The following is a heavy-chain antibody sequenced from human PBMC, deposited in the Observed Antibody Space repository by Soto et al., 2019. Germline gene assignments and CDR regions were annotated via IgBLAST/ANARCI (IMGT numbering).Heavy chain of an antibody. D-gene: IGHD6-13*01. Sequence: TLSLTCTVSGGSISSGGYYWSWIRQHPGKGLEWIGYIYYSGSTYYNPSLKSRVTISVDTSKNQFSLKLSSVTAADTAVYYCAREDSSSLDAFDIWGQGTMVTVSS. J-gene: IGHJ3*02. CDR3: AREDSSSLDAFDI. CDR2: IYYSGST. V-gene: IGHV4-31*03. CDR1: GGSISSGGYY.